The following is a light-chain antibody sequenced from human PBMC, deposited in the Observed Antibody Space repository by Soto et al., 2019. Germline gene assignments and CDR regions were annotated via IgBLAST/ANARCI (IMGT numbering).Light chain of an antibody. V-gene: IGKV1-17*03. J-gene: IGKJ1*01. CDR2: DAS. CDR1: QAISNY. CDR3: QQYSSYSRT. Sequence: DIQMPQSPSAMSASVGDRVIITCRSSQAISNYLAWYQQKPGKAPKLLIYDASNLQSGVPSRFSGSGSGTEFTLTISSLQPDDFATYYCQQYSSYSRTFGQGTKVDIK.